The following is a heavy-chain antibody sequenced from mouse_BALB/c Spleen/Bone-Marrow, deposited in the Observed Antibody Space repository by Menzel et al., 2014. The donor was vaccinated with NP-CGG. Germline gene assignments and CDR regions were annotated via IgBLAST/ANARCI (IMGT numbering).Heavy chain of an antibody. CDR2: IRSGGSYT. CDR1: GFTFSSYA. CDR3: ARQGDGYYDY. Sequence: EVQLVESGGNLVKPGGSLKLSCAASGFTFSSYAMSWVRQTPEKGLEWVATIRSGGSYTYYPDSVKGRFTISRDNAKSTLYLQMRSLRSEDTAMYYCARQGDGYYDYWGQGTTLTVSS. V-gene: IGHV5-9-3*01. D-gene: IGHD2-3*01. J-gene: IGHJ2*01.